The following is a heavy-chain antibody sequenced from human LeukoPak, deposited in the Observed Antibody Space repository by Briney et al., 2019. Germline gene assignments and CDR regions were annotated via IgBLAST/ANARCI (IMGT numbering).Heavy chain of an antibody. CDR2: IYSGGST. Sequence: GGSLRLSCAASGFTVSSNYMSWVRQAPGKGLEWVSVIYSGGSTYYADSVKGRFTISRDNSKNTLYLRMNSLRAGDTAVYYCARLTYGYSSSWPNWFDPWGQGTLVTVSS. V-gene: IGHV3-66*04. D-gene: IGHD6-13*01. J-gene: IGHJ5*02. CDR3: ARLTYGYSSSWPNWFDP. CDR1: GFTVSSNY.